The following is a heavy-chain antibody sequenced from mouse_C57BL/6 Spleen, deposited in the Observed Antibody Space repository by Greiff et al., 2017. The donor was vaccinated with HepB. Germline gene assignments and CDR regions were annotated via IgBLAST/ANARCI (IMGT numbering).Heavy chain of an antibody. D-gene: IGHD2-4*01. Sequence: VKLVESDAELVKPGASVKISCKVSGYTFTDHTIHWMKQRPEQGLEWIGYIYPRDGSTKYNEKFKGKATLTADKSSSTAYMQLNSLTSEDSAVYFCAKSSDYDYDGYAMDYWGQGTSVTVSS. CDR2: IYPRDGST. V-gene: IGHV1-78*01. CDR1: GYTFTDHT. CDR3: AKSSDYDYDGYAMDY. J-gene: IGHJ4*01.